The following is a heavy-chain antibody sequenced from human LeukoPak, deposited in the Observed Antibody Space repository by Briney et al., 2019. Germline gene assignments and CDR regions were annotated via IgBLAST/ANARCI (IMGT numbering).Heavy chain of an antibody. J-gene: IGHJ6*02. V-gene: IGHV3-30*18. Sequence: PGRSLRLSCAASGFTFSSYGMHWVRQAPGKGLEWVAVISYDGSNKYYADSVKGRFTISRDNSKNTLYLQMNSLRAEDTAVYYCAKDGYCSSTSCYSPGIGYYYYYYGMDVWGQGTTVTVSS. CDR2: ISYDGSNK. CDR1: GFTFSSYG. D-gene: IGHD2-2*01. CDR3: AKDGYCSSTSCYSPGIGYYYYYYGMDV.